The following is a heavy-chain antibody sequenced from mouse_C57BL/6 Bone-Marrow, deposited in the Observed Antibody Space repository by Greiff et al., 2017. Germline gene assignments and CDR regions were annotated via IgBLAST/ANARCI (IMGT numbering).Heavy chain of an antibody. D-gene: IGHD2-1*01. J-gene: IGHJ4*01. Sequence: QQPGAELVKPGASVKLSCKASGYTFTSYWMQWVKQRPGQGLEWIGEIDPSDSYTNYNQKFKGKATLTVDTSSSTAYMQLSSLTSEDSAVYYCARGRSYYGNHAMDYWGQGTSVTVSS. CDR3: ARGRSYYGNHAMDY. CDR2: IDPSDSYT. CDR1: GYTFTSYW. V-gene: IGHV1-50*01.